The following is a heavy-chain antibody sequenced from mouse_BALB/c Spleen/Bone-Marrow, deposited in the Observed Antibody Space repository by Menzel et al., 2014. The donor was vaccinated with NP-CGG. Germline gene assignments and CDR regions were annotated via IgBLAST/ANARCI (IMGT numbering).Heavy chain of an antibody. CDR1: GFDFSRYW. J-gene: IGHJ4*01. CDR3: ARLGYYGMMAF. CDR2: INPESSTI. D-gene: IGHD1-1*01. Sequence: EVKLMESGGGLVQPGGSLKLSCAVSGFDFSRYWMSWVRQAPGKGLEWIGEINPESSTINYTPSLEDKFIISRDNAKNTLYLQMSKVRSEDTALYYCARLGYYGMMAFWGQGTSVTVSS. V-gene: IGHV4-1*02.